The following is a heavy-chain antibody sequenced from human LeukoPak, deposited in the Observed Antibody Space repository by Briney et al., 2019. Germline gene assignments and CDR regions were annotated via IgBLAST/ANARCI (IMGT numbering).Heavy chain of an antibody. CDR3: TRHGDDFWTPKGDY. J-gene: IGHJ4*02. CDR2: IRSKGNSYAT. Sequence: PGGSLRLSCAASGFTFSGSAMHWVRQASGEGLEWVGRIRSKGNSYATAYAASVKGRFTISRDDSKNTAYLQMNSLKTEDTAVYYCTRHGDDFWTPKGDYWGQGTLVTVSS. CDR1: GFTFSGSA. D-gene: IGHD3-3*01. V-gene: IGHV3-73*01.